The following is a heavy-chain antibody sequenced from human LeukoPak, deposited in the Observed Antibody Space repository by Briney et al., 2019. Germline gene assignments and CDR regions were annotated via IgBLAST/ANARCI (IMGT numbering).Heavy chain of an antibody. J-gene: IGHJ4*02. D-gene: IGHD6-19*01. CDR1: GYTFTSYA. CDR3: ARTYSSGWPPFDY. Sequence: GASVKVSCKASGYTFTSYAMNWVRQAPGQGLEWVVWINTNTGNPKYTQGLTGRFVFSLDTSVSTAYLQKSSLKAEDTAVYYCARTYSSGWPPFDYWGQGTLVTVSS. CDR2: INTNTGNP. V-gene: IGHV7-4-1*02.